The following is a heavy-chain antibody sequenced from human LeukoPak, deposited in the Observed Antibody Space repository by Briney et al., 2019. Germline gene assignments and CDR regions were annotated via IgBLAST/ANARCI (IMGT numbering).Heavy chain of an antibody. D-gene: IGHD2-15*01. CDR2: IYYSGST. CDR3: AREGDIVVVVAAPRHDAFDI. J-gene: IGHJ3*02. CDR1: GGSISSSSYY. V-gene: IGHV4-39*07. Sequence: SETLSLTCTVSGGSISSSSYYWGWIRQPPGKGLEWIGSIYYSGSTYYNPSLKSRVTISVDTSKNQFSLKLSSVTAADTAVYYCAREGDIVVVVAAPRHDAFDIWGQGTMVAVSS.